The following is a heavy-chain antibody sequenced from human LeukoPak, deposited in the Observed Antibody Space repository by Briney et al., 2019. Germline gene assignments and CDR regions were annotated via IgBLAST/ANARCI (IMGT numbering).Heavy chain of an antibody. Sequence: ASVKVSCKVSGYTFTSYYMHWVRQAPGQGLEWMGIINPSGGSTSYAQKFQGRVTMTRDTSTSTVYMELSSLRSEDTAVYCCARNYDILTGPPTYYYYGMDVWGQGTTVTVSS. CDR1: GYTFTSYY. CDR2: INPSGGST. D-gene: IGHD3-9*01. CDR3: ARNYDILTGPPTYYYYGMDV. J-gene: IGHJ6*02. V-gene: IGHV1-46*01.